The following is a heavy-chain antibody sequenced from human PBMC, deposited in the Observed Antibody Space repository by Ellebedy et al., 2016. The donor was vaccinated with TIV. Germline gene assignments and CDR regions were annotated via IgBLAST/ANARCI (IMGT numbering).Heavy chain of an antibody. Sequence: PGGSLRLSCAASGFTFSSYSMNWVRQAPGKGLEWVSSISSSSSYIYYADSVKGRFTISRDNAKNSLYLQMNSLKTEDTAVYYCTTAPRESPGWGNWFDPWGQGTLVTVSS. CDR3: TTAPRESPGWGNWFDP. CDR1: GFTFSSYS. D-gene: IGHD3-16*01. V-gene: IGHV3-21*03. J-gene: IGHJ5*02. CDR2: ISSSSSYI.